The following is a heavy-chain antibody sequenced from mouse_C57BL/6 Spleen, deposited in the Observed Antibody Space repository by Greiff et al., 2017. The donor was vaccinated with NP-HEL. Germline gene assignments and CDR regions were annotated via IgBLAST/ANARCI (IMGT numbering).Heavy chain of an antibody. CDR2: INYDGSST. D-gene: IGHD4-1*01. J-gene: IGHJ4*01. Sequence: DVQLVESEGGLVQPGSSMKLSCTASGFTFSDYYMAWVRQVPEKGLEWVANINYDGSSTYYLDSLKSRFIISRDNAKNILYLQMSSLKSEDTATYYCARDKLGGGAMDYWGQGTSVTVSS. CDR3: ARDKLGGGAMDY. V-gene: IGHV5-16*01. CDR1: GFTFSDYY.